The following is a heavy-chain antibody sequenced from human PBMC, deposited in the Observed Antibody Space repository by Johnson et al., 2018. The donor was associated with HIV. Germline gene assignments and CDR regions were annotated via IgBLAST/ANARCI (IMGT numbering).Heavy chain of an antibody. Sequence: VQLVESGGGLVQPGRSLRLSCAGTGFTFDDYAMHWVRQGPGKGLEWVSGISLNSGSIAYADSVKGRFTISRDNAKNSLYLQMNSLRAEDTALYYCAKGKGIAAVGNIGDAFDIWGQGTMVTVSA. D-gene: IGHD6-13*01. CDR1: GFTFDDYA. CDR3: AKGKGIAAVGNIGDAFDI. J-gene: IGHJ3*02. V-gene: IGHV3-9*01. CDR2: ISLNSGSI.